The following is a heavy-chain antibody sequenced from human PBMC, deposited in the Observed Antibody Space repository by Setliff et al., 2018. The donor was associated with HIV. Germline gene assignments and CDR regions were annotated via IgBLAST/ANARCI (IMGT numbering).Heavy chain of an antibody. V-gene: IGHV4-31*03. CDR3: VRDPPLTPTDADHPFDI. J-gene: IGHJ3*02. D-gene: IGHD2-21*02. Sequence: SETLSLTCSVSGGSISSGSYYWSWIRQHPGKGLEWIGYIFYSGSTTYNPSLKSRLTISIDTSKNRFSLKLKSVTAADTAVYYCVRDPPLTPTDADHPFDIWGQGTMVTVSS. CDR2: IFYSGST. CDR1: GGSISSGSYY.